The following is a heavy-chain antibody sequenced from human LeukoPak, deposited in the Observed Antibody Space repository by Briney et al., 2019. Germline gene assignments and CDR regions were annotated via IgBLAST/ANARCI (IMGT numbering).Heavy chain of an antibody. CDR3: AKPLAKAASDY. CDR2: ISSSSSYI. CDR1: GFTFSSYS. Sequence: GGSLRLSCAASGFTFSSYSMNWVRQAPGNGLEWVSSISSSSSYIYYADSVKGRFTISRDNAKNSLYLQMNSLRAEDTAVYYCAKPLAKAASDYWGQGTLVTVSS. D-gene: IGHD2-15*01. J-gene: IGHJ4*02. V-gene: IGHV3-21*01.